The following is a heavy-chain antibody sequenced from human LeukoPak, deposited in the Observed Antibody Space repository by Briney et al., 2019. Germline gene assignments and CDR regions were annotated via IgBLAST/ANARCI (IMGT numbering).Heavy chain of an antibody. CDR3: ARGSNWLDP. J-gene: IGHJ5*02. Sequence: PSETLSLICNVPGDSINNYYWSWVRQPPGKGLEWIGYIYYSGSTNYNPTLKSRVTISKDPSKKQVALKLPSVTAADTAVYYCARGSNWLDPWGQGTLVTVSS. CDR1: GDSINNYY. CDR2: IYYSGST. V-gene: IGHV4-59*01. D-gene: IGHD6-6*01.